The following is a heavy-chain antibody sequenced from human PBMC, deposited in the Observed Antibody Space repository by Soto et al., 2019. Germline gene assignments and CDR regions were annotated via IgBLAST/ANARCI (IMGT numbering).Heavy chain of an antibody. CDR1: AFTFSSYS. CDR3: ARVGHAYGSGTYYDVEGDYYYYMDV. D-gene: IGHD3-10*01. Sequence: EVQLVESGGGLVKPGGSLRLSCAAYAFTFSSYSMNWVRQAPGKGLEWVASISSSGTYSYYADSVKGRFTISRDNAENSRFLQMHSLRADDTAVYYCARVGHAYGSGTYYDVEGDYYYYMDVWGKGTTVTVSS. V-gene: IGHV3-21*01. CDR2: ISSSGTYS. J-gene: IGHJ6*03.